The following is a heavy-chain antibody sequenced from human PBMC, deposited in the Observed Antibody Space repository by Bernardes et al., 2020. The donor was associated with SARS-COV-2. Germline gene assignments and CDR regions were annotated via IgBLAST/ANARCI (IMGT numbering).Heavy chain of an antibody. CDR1: GYPFTGYY. J-gene: IGHJ6*02. Sequence: ASVKVLCKASGYPFTGYYLHWVRQAPGPGLEWLGWINPNSGGTNFAQKFQGRVTMTRDTSISTAYMELSRLRSDDTAVYYCAIPPTNYDRYGMDVWGQGTTVTGSS. CDR2: INPNSGGT. CDR3: AIPPTNYDRYGMDV. V-gene: IGHV1-2*02. D-gene: IGHD3-22*01.